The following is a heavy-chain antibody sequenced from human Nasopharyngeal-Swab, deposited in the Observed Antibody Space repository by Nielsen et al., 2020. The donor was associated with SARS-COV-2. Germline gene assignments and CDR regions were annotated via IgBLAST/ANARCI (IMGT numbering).Heavy chain of an antibody. CDR1: GGSFSGYY. D-gene: IGHD4-17*01. CDR2: INYSGST. CDR3: ARGFYGDYGYYFDY. J-gene: IGHJ4*02. Sequence: SETLSLTCAVYGGSFSGYYWSWIRQPPGKGLEWIGEINYSGSTNYNPSLKSRVTISVDTSKNQFSLMLSSVTAADTAVYYCARGFYGDYGYYFDYWGQGTLVTVSS. V-gene: IGHV4-34*01.